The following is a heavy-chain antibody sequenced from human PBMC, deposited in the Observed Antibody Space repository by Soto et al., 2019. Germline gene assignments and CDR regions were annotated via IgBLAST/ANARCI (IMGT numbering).Heavy chain of an antibody. Sequence: PGCSLRLSCAASGFTFSSYAMLWVRQAPGKGLEWVAVISYDGSNKYYADSVKGRFTISRDNSKNTLYLQMNSLRAEDTAVYYCARDISPSAAAGSDYWGQGT. J-gene: IGHJ4*02. CDR1: GFTFSSYA. V-gene: IGHV3-30-3*01. CDR3: ARDISPSAAAGSDY. CDR2: ISYDGSNK. D-gene: IGHD6-13*01.